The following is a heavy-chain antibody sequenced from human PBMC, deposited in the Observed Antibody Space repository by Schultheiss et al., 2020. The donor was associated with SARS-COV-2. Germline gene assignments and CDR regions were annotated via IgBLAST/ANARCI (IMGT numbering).Heavy chain of an antibody. J-gene: IGHJ4*02. V-gene: IGHV3-30*03. CDR1: GFTFSSYG. CDR2: ISYDGSNK. D-gene: IGHD3-9*01. CDR3: ARDRYYYDILTGYQTSFDY. Sequence: GGSLRLSCAASGFTFSSYGMHWVRQAPGKGLEWVAVISYDGSNKYYADSVKGRFTISRDNSKNTLYLQMNSLRAEDTAVYYCARDRYYYDILTGYQTSFDYWGQGTLVTVSS.